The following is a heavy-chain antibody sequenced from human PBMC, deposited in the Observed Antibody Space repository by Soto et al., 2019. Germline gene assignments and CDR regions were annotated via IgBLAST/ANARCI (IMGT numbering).Heavy chain of an antibody. J-gene: IGHJ6*02. CDR3: ARYRGYSYGSYYYGMDV. V-gene: IGHV4-34*01. Sequence: PSETLSLTCAVSGGSFSGYYWSWSRLRPGKGLEWIGENNHSGSTNYNPSLKSRVTISVDTSKNQFSLKLSSVTAADTAVYYCARYRGYSYGSYYYGMDVWGQGTTVTVS. CDR2: NNHSGST. D-gene: IGHD5-18*01. CDR1: GGSFSGYY.